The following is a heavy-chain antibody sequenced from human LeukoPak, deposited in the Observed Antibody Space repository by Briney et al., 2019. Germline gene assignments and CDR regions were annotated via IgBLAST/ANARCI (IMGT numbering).Heavy chain of an antibody. CDR1: GGSFSGYY. D-gene: IGHD2-2*01. CDR2: INHSGST. V-gene: IGHV4-34*01. CDR3: ARALVVPAATPPLDV. J-gene: IGHJ6*04. Sequence: SETLSLTCAVYGGSFSGYYWSWIRQPPGKGLEWIGEINHSGSTNYNPSLKSRVTISVDTSKNQFSLKLSSVTAADTAVYYYARALVVPAATPPLDVWGKGTTVTVSS.